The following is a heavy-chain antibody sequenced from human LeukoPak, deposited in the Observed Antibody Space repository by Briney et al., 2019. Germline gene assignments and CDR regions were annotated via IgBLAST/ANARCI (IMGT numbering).Heavy chain of an antibody. CDR1: GFTFDDYA. J-gene: IGHJ6*02. V-gene: IGHV3-9*01. D-gene: IGHD2-21*02. CDR3: AKALGGGDTYYYYYGMDV. Sequence: GRSLRLSRAASGFTFDDYAMHWVRQAPGKGLEWVSGISWNSASIGYADSVKGRFTISRDNAKNSLYLQMNSLRAEDTALYYCAKALGGGDTYYYYYGMDVWGQGTTVTVSS. CDR2: ISWNSASI.